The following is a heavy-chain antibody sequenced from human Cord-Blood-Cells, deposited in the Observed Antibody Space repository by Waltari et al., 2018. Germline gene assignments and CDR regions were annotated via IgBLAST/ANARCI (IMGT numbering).Heavy chain of an antibody. V-gene: IGHV4-59*11. J-gene: IGHJ3*02. Sequence: QVQLQESGPGLVKPSETLSLTCTVSGGSISSPYWSWIRQSPGKGLEWIGYIYYSGSTNYNPSLKSRVTISVDTSKNQFSLKLSSVTAADTAVYYYARDRGTGRAFDIWGQGTMVTVSS. D-gene: IGHD3-10*01. CDR3: ARDRGTGRAFDI. CDR2: IYYSGST. CDR1: GGSISSPY.